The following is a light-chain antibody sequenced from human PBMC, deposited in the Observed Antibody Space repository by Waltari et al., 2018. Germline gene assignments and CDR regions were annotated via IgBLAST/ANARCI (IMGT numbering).Light chain of an antibody. Sequence: QSALTQPASVSGSPGQSITISCTGTSSDVGSYNLVPWYQQHPGKAPKLTIYADTKRPSGVSKRFSGSKSGNTASLTISGLPAEDEADYYCCSYAGSSIWVFGGGTERTVL. V-gene: IGLV2-23*01. CDR3: CSYAGSSIWV. J-gene: IGLJ3*02. CDR1: SSDVGSYNL. CDR2: ADT.